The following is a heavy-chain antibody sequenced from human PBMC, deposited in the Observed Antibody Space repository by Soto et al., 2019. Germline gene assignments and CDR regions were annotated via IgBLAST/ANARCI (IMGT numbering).Heavy chain of an antibody. D-gene: IGHD3-22*01. V-gene: IGHV3-30*18. CDR2: ISSDGSKK. J-gene: IGHJ4*02. Sequence: PGGSLRLSCAASGFTFSSDWMHWVRQAPGKGLEWVALISSDGSKKYYEDSVKGRFTISRDNSKNTLYLQMNSLRAEDTALYYCAKDRYDSSGYYSYWGQGTLVTVSS. CDR1: GFTFSSDW. CDR3: AKDRYDSSGYYSY.